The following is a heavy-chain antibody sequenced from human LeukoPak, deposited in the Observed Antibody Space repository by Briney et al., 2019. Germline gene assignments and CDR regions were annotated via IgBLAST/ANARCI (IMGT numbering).Heavy chain of an antibody. CDR2: IYPGDSDT. D-gene: IGHD2-21*02. V-gene: IGHV5-51*01. J-gene: IGHJ6*02. CDR1: GYSFTSYW. Sequence: GESLKSSCKGSGYSFTSYWIGWVRQMPGKGLEWMGIIYPGDSDTRYSPSFQGQVTISADKSISTAYLQWSSLKASDTAMYYCARLAYCGGDCYSPSMDVWGQGTTVTVSS. CDR3: ARLAYCGGDCYSPSMDV.